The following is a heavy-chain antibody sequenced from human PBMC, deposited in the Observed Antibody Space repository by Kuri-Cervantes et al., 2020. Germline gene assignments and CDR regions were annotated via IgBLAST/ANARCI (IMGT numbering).Heavy chain of an antibody. V-gene: IGHV1-69*13. CDR3: ATNVDIVATLTPVLYYYYYGMDV. D-gene: IGHD5-12*01. CDR1: GGTFSSYS. J-gene: IGHJ6*02. CDR2: IIPIFGTA. Sequence: SVKVSCKASGGTFSSYSISWVRQAPGQGLEWMGGIIPIFGTANYAQKFQGRVTMTADESTSTAYMELSSLRSEDTAVYYCATNVDIVATLTPVLYYYYYGMDVWGQGTTVTVSS.